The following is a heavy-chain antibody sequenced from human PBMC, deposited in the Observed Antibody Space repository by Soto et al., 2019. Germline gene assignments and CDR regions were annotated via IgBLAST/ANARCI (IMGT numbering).Heavy chain of an antibody. Sequence: QITLKESGPTLVKPTQTLTLTCTFSGFSLSTSGVGVGWIRQPPGKALEWLALIYWDDDKRYSPSLKSRLTITKDTSKNQVVLTMTNMDPVDTATYYCAHSGSTTTVVTPCFDYWGQGTLVTVSS. V-gene: IGHV2-5*02. J-gene: IGHJ4*02. D-gene: IGHD4-17*01. CDR1: GFSLSTSGVG. CDR2: IYWDDDK. CDR3: AHSGSTTTVVTPCFDY.